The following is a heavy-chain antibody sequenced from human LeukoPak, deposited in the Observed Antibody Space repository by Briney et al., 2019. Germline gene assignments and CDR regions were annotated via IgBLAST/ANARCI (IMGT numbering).Heavy chain of an antibody. J-gene: IGHJ1*01. D-gene: IGHD2-21*01. V-gene: IGHV1-69*13. CDR3: ARDSSEFRSLIPH. CDR1: GYTFSRYA. CDR2: IIPIFGTA. Sequence: ASVKVSCKTSGYTFSRYAISWVRQAPGQGLEWMGGIIPIFGTANYAEKFRGRVTITADETTSTAYMELSRLKSEDTAVYYCARDSSEFRSLIPHWGQGTLVTVSS.